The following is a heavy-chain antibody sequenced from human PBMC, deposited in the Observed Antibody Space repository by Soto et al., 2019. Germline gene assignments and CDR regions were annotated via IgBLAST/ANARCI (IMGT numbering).Heavy chain of an antibody. CDR3: ARAYSSGWYNAFHI. D-gene: IGHD6-13*01. CDR1: GFTFSSYW. CDR2: INTDGSIT. V-gene: IGHV3-74*01. J-gene: IGHJ3*02. Sequence: EVQLVESGGGLVQPGGSLRLSCTASGFTFSSYWMHWVRQAPGKGLVWVSRINTDGSITNYADSVKGRFTISRDNAKNTLFLQMNSVRAEDTALYYCARAYSSGWYNAFHIWGQGTMVTVSS.